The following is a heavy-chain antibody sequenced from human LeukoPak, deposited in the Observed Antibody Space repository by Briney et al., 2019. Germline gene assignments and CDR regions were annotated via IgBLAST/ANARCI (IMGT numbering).Heavy chain of an antibody. CDR2: INHSGST. V-gene: IGHV4-34*01. D-gene: IGHD4-11*01. J-gene: IGHJ4*02. CDR3: ARDRVRGNSNPFFDY. CDR1: GGSFSGYY. Sequence: PSDTLSLTCAVYGGSFSGYYWSWIRQPPGKGLEWIGEINHSGSTNYNPSLKSRVTISVDTSKNQFSLKLSSVTAADTAVYHCARDRVRGNSNPFFDYWGQGTLVTVSS.